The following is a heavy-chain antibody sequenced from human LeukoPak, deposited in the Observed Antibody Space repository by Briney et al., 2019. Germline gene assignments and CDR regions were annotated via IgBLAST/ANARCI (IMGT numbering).Heavy chain of an antibody. Sequence: PGRSLRLSCAASGFTFSSYGMHWVRQAPGKGLEWVAVISYDGSKKYYADSVKGRFTISRDNSKNTLYLEMNSLRAEDTAVYYCAKDIGSYYDYWGQGVLVTVSS. V-gene: IGHV3-30*18. CDR1: GFTFSSYG. CDR2: ISYDGSKK. J-gene: IGHJ4*02. D-gene: IGHD3-10*01. CDR3: AKDIGSYYDY.